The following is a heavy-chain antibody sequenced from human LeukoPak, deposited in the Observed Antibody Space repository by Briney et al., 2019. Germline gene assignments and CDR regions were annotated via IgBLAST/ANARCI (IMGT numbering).Heavy chain of an antibody. CDR1: GFTLSSHW. CDR2: IRSKANSYAT. J-gene: IGHJ4*02. Sequence: GGSLRLSCVASGFTLSSHWMTWVRQASGKGLEWVGRIRSKANSYATAYAASVKGRFTISRDDSKNTAYLQMNSLKTEDTAVYYCTSRSWELFDYWGQGTLVTVSS. V-gene: IGHV3-73*01. D-gene: IGHD1-26*01. CDR3: TSRSWELFDY.